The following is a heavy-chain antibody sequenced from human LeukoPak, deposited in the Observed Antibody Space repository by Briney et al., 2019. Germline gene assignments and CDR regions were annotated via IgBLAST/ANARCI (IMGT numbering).Heavy chain of an antibody. J-gene: IGHJ4*02. CDR3: ARDTVNGPFVISLDY. V-gene: IGHV3-48*03. Sequence: PGGSLRLSCAASGFSLTSYEMNWVRETPGMGLELVSHFSSGGNTEYYADSVRGRFSMSRDNAKNSLYLEMNSLRAEDTAVYYCARDTVNGPFVISLDYWGQGALVTVSS. D-gene: IGHD2-8*01. CDR1: GFSLTSYE. CDR2: FSSGGNTE.